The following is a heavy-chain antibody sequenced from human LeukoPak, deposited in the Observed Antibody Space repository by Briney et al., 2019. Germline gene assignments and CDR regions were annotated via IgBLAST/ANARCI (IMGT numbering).Heavy chain of an antibody. J-gene: IGHJ4*02. D-gene: IGHD2-2*01. CDR2: INWSGGST. V-gene: IGHV3-20*04. CDR3: ARAPITSPFYFDY. CDR1: GFAFDEHG. Sequence: GGSLRLSCTASGFAFDEHGMSWVRQVPGRGLEWVSGINWSGGSTGYADPLRGRFTISRDNAKNSLYLQVDSLRAEDTALYYCARAPITSPFYFDYWGQGTLVTVSS.